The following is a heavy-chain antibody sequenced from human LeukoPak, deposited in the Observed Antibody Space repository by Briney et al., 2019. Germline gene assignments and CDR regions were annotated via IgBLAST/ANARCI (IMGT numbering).Heavy chain of an antibody. Sequence: SVKVSCKASGGTFSSYAISWVRQAPGQGLEWMGGIIPIFGTANYAQKFQGRVTITADESTSTAYMELSSLRSEDTAVYYCARDTIFGVVAFDYWGQGTLVTVSS. D-gene: IGHD3-3*01. CDR3: ARDTIFGVVAFDY. CDR2: IIPIFGTA. CDR1: GGTFSSYA. V-gene: IGHV1-69*13. J-gene: IGHJ4*02.